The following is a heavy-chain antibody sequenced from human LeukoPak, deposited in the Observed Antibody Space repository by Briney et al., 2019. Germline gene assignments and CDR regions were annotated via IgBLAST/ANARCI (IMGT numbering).Heavy chain of an antibody. CDR2: ISSSSSYI. Sequence: GGSLRLSCAASGFTFSSYAMSWVRQAPGKGLEWVSAISSSSSYIYYADSVKGRFTISRDNAKNSLYLQMNSLRAEDTAVYYCARDSSNGLLKHWGQGTLVTVSS. J-gene: IGHJ1*01. CDR1: GFTFSSYA. CDR3: ARDSSNGLLKH. V-gene: IGHV3-21*01. D-gene: IGHD5-18*01.